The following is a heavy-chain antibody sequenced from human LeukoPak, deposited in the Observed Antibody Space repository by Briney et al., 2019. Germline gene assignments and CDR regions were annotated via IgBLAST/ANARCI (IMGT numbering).Heavy chain of an antibody. CDR1: GGSISSDSYY. J-gene: IGHJ4*02. V-gene: IGHV4-39*01. CDR3: ASLAVAGLSEGY. CDR2: IYYSGST. Sequence: PSETLSLTCTVSGGSISSDSYYWAWIRQPPGKGLEWIASIYYSGSTYYNPSLKSRVTISVDTSRNQFSLKLSSVTAADTAVYYCASLAVAGLSEGYWGQGTLVIVSS. D-gene: IGHD6-19*01.